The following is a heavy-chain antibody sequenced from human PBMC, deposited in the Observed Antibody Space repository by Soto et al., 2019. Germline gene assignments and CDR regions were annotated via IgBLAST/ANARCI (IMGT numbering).Heavy chain of an antibody. CDR1: GGSISSYY. Sequence: SETLSLTCTVSGGSISSYYWSWIRQPPGKGLEWIGYIYYSGSTNYNPSLKSRVTISVDTSKNQFSLKLSSVTAADTAVYYCARNPYCSGGSCYGNWFDPWGQGTLVTFSS. CDR2: IYYSGST. D-gene: IGHD2-15*01. J-gene: IGHJ5*02. CDR3: ARNPYCSGGSCYGNWFDP. V-gene: IGHV4-59*01.